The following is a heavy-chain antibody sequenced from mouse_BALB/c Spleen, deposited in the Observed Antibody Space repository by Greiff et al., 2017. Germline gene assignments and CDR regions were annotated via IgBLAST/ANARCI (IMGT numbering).Heavy chain of an antibody. Sequence: EVQLQQSGAVLVRPGALVKLSCKASGFNIKDYYMHWVKQRPEQGLEWIGWIDPENGNTIYDPKFQGKASITADTSSNTAYLQLSSLTSEDTAVYYCARLYYYGSSSYWYFDVWGAGTTVTVSS. J-gene: IGHJ1*01. CDR1: GFNIKDYY. D-gene: IGHD1-1*01. CDR2: IDPENGNT. CDR3: ARLYYYGSSSYWYFDV. V-gene: IGHV14-1*02.